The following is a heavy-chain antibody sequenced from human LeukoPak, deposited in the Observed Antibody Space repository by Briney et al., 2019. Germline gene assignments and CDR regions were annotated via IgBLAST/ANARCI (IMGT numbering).Heavy chain of an antibody. CDR2: ITSFAGNI. J-gene: IGHJ3*01. CDR3: AKYLQPTGSPHALDF. V-gene: IGHV3-23*01. D-gene: IGHD1-1*01. CDR1: GFTFSNFA. Sequence: GGSLRLSFAASGFTFSNFAMGWGRQAPGKGLEWVLSITSFAGNIYYGDSVRGRFAISRDNSRNTLYPQMSSLRAEDTALYYCAKYLQPTGSPHALDFWGQGTLVTVSS.